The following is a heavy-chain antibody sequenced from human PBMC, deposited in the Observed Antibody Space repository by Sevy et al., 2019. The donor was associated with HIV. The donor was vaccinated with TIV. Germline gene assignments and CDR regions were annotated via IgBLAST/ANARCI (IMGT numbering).Heavy chain of an antibody. D-gene: IGHD3-10*01. CDR3: ARGPRSPTMVLEGWFDP. CDR2: IYSGGST. V-gene: IGHV3-53*01. J-gene: IGHJ5*02. Sequence: GGSLRLSCAASGFTVSSNYMSWVRQAPGKGLEWVSVIYSGGSTYYADSVKGRFTISRDNSKNTLYLQMNSLRAEDTAMYYCARGPRSPTMVLEGWFDPWGQGTLVTVSS. CDR1: GFTVSSNY.